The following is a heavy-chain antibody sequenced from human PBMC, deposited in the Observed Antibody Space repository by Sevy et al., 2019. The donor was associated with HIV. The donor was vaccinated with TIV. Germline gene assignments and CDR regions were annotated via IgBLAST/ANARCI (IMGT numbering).Heavy chain of an antibody. CDR2: ISGSGGST. V-gene: IGHV3-23*01. CDR3: AKDPWMGYYYDSIGYFESFDI. D-gene: IGHD3-22*01. J-gene: IGHJ3*02. Sequence: GGSRRLSCAASGFTFSSYAMSWVRQAPGKGLEWVSAISGSGGSTYYADSVKGRFTISRDNSKNTLYLQMNSLRAEDTAVYYCAKDPWMGYYYDSIGYFESFDIWGQGTMVTVSS. CDR1: GFTFSSYA.